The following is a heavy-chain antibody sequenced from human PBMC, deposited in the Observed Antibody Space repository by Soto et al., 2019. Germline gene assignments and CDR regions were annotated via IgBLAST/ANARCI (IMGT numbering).Heavy chain of an antibody. D-gene: IGHD6-19*01. CDR1: GFSLSTSGVG. CDR2: IYWDDDK. J-gene: IGHJ4*02. V-gene: IGHV2-5*02. CDR3: ARDSSGWYGFDY. Sequence: QITLKESGPTLMKPTQTLTLTCTFSGFSLSTSGVGVAWIRQPPGKALEWLALIYWDDDKRYSSSLKSRLTITKDTSKNQVVLTMTSMDPVDTATYYCARDSSGWYGFDYWGQGTLVTVSS.